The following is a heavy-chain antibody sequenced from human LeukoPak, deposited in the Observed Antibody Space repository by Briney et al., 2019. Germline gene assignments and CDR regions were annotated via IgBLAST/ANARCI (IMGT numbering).Heavy chain of an antibody. J-gene: IGHJ4*02. CDR3: ARGGTRITIVGVVINDFDY. D-gene: IGHD3-3*01. V-gene: IGHV4-30-4*08. CDR2: IYHSGNT. Sequence: PSETLSLTCTVSGGSISSGDYYWSWIRQPPGKGLEWIGYIYHSGNTYYNPSLKRRLTISVDTPRNPFSLKLRSVTAADTAVYYCARGGTRITIVGVVINDFDYWGQGTLVTVSS. CDR1: GGSISSGDYY.